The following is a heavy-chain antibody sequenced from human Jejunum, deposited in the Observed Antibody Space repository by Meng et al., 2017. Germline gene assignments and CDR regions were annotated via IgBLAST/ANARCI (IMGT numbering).Heavy chain of an antibody. J-gene: IGHJ4*02. CDR3: ARVDSSASFDY. D-gene: IGHD6-6*01. V-gene: IGHV4-4*03. Sequence: QVQLQESGPGLVKPPVTRSLTCAVSGASISSSNGWSWVRQTPGKGLEWIGEIYHRGNINYNPSLKSRVTISVDKSKNQFSLKLNSVTAADTAVYYCARVDSSASFDYWGQGTLVTVSS. CDR2: IYHRGNI. CDR1: GASISSSNG.